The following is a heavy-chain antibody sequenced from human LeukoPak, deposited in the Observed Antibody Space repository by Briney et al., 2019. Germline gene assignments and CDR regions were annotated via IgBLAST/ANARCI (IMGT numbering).Heavy chain of an antibody. V-gene: IGHV3-30*03. CDR2: ISYDGSNK. CDR3: ARRAGAYSHPYDY. D-gene: IGHD4/OR15-4a*01. Sequence: PGRSLRLSCAASGFTFSSYGMHWVRQAPGKGLEWVAVISYDGSNKYYADSVKGRFTISRDNSKNTLYLQMNSLRAEDTAVYYCARRAGAYSHPYDYWGQGTLVTASS. J-gene: IGHJ4*02. CDR1: GFTFSSYG.